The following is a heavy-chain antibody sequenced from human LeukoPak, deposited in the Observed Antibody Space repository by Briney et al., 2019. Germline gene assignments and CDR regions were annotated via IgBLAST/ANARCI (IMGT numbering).Heavy chain of an antibody. CDR1: GFTFDDYA. CDR3: ARSSSRDTRWVNFDY. D-gene: IGHD2-2*01. Sequence: PGGSLRLSCAASGFTFDDYAMHWVRQAPGKGLEWVSGISWNSGSIGYADSVKGRSTISRDNAKNSLYLQMNSLRAEDTALYYCARSSSRDTRWVNFDYWGQGTLVTVSS. V-gene: IGHV3-9*01. CDR2: ISWNSGSI. J-gene: IGHJ4*02.